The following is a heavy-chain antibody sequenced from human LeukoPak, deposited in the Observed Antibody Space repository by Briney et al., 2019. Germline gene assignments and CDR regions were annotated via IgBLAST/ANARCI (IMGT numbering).Heavy chain of an antibody. V-gene: IGHV3-11*04. CDR2: ISSSGSTI. Sequence: GGSLRLSCAASGFTFSDYYMSWIRQAPGKGLEWVSYISSSGSTIYYADSVKGRFTISRDNAKNSLYLQMNSLRAEDTAVYYCAPLTTLVLKGLDPWGQGTLVTVSS. D-gene: IGHD4-17*01. CDR1: GFTFSDYY. CDR3: APLTTLVLKGLDP. J-gene: IGHJ5*02.